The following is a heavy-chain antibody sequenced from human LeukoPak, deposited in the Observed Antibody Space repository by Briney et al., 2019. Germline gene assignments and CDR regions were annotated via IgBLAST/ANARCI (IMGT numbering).Heavy chain of an antibody. CDR3: AREGTS. CDR2: ISYDGSKK. J-gene: IGHJ4*02. D-gene: IGHD1-7*01. CDR1: GFTFSRSD. Sequence: GGSLRLSCAASGFTFSRSDMVWVRQAPGKGLEWVAGISYDGSKKYDADSVKGRFTISRDNSKNTLYLQMNSLRAENTAVYYCAREGTSWGQGTLVTVSS. V-gene: IGHV3-30-3*01.